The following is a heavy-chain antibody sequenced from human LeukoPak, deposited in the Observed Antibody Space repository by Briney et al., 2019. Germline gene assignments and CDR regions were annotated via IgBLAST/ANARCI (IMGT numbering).Heavy chain of an antibody. CDR2: ISGSGGST. CDR3: AREMVRGVRISWFDP. CDR1: GFTFSSYA. V-gene: IGHV3-23*01. J-gene: IGHJ5*02. D-gene: IGHD3-10*01. Sequence: PGGSLRLSCAASGFTFSSYAMSWVRQAPGKGLEWVSAISGSGGSTYYADSVKGRFTISRDNAKNSLYLQMNSLRAEDTAVYYCAREMVRGVRISWFDPWGQGTLVTVSS.